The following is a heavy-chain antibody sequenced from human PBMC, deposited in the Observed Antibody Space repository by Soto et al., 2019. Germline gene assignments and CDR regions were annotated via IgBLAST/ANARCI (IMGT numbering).Heavy chain of an antibody. D-gene: IGHD3-10*01. J-gene: IGHJ4*02. CDR3: ARAREWFGGVRDY. CDR2: IYYSGST. CDR1: GGSISSGNYF. V-gene: IGHV4-31*03. Sequence: QVQLQESGPGLVKPSQTLSLTCTVSGGSISSGNYFWSWIRQHPGKVLEWIGYIYYSGSTNYNPSLQRRATISGDTSKNQFSLNLSSVTAADTAVYYCARAREWFGGVRDYWGQGTLVTVSS.